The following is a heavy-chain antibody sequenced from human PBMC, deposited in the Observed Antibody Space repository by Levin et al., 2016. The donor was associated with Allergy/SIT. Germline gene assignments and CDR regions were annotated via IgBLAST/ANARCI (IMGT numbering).Heavy chain of an antibody. V-gene: IGHV3-53*01. Sequence: GESLKISCAASGFTVSSNYMSWVRQAPGKGLEWVSVIYSGGSTYYADSVKGRFTISRDNSKNTLYLQMNSLRAEDTAVYYCATGLAKGTSLYYYYYGMDVWGQGTTVTVSS. CDR2: IYSGGST. CDR3: ATGLAKGTSLYYYYYGMDV. CDR1: GFTVSSNY. J-gene: IGHJ6*02. D-gene: IGHD1-14*01.